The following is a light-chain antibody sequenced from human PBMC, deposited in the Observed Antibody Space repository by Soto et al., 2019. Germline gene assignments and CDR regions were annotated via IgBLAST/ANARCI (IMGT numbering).Light chain of an antibody. CDR2: EVS. J-gene: IGLJ1*01. Sequence: QSVLTQPPSVSGSPGQSVTISCTGTSSDFGSYNRVSWYQQTPGTAPKLMIYEVSNRPSGVPDRFSGSKSGNTASLTISGLQAEDEADYYCSSYPSGTTPCVFGTGTKLTVL. V-gene: IGLV2-18*02. CDR1: SSDFGSYNR. CDR3: SSYPSGTTPCV.